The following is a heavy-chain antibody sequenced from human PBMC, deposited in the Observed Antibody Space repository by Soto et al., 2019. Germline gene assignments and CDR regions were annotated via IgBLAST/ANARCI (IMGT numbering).Heavy chain of an antibody. V-gene: IGHV3-23*01. Sequence: DVQLLESGGHLVQPGGSLRLSCAASGFTFSSYAMSWVRQAPGKGLEWVSSVSAGGDMTYYSYSVKGRFTISRDNSNNTLFLQMNSLRIEDTALYYCARGDRGGSGSPASYYYSGLVVWGQGATVTV. CDR1: GFTFSSYA. CDR3: ARGDRGGSGSPASYYYSGLVV. J-gene: IGHJ6*02. D-gene: IGHD3-10*01. CDR2: VSAGGDMT.